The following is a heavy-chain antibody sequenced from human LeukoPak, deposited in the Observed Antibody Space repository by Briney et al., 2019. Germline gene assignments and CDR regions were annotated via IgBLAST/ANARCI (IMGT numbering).Heavy chain of an antibody. V-gene: IGHV3-53*01. CDR2: IYSDNT. J-gene: IGHJ4*02. Sequence: AGSLRLSCTVSGFTVSSNSMSWVRQAPGKGLEWVSFIYSDNTHYSDSVKGRFTISRDNSKNTLYLQMNSLRAEDTAVYYCARRAGAYSHPYDYWGQGTLVTVSS. CDR3: ARRAGAYSHPYDY. D-gene: IGHD4/OR15-4a*01. CDR1: GFTVSSNS.